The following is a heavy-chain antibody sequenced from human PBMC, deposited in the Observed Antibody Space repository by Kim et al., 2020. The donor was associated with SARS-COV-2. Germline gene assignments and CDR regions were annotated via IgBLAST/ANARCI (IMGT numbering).Heavy chain of an antibody. V-gene: IGHV1-46*01. CDR3: ARDFSVRLSFGVDY. Sequence: YAQAIQGRVTMTRGTSTSTVYMELSSLRYEDTAVYYCARDFSVRLSFGVDYWGQGTLVTVSS. J-gene: IGHJ4*02. D-gene: IGHD3-16*01.